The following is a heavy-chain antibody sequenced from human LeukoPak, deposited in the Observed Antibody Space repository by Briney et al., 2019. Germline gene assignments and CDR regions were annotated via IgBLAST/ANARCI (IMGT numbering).Heavy chain of an antibody. CDR3: ARDNRITLDAFDI. D-gene: IGHD2/OR15-2a*01. V-gene: IGHV3-53*01. J-gene: IGHJ3*02. Sequence: GGSLRLSCAASGFTVSSNYRSWVRQAPGKGLEWVSVIYSGGSTYYADSVKGRFTISRDNSKNTLYLQMNSLRAEDTAVYYCARDNRITLDAFDIWGQGTMVTVSS. CDR1: GFTVSSNY. CDR2: IYSGGST.